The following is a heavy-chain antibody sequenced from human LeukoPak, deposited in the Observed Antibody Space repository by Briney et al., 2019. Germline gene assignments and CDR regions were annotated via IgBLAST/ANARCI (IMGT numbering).Heavy chain of an antibody. V-gene: IGHV4-59*01. D-gene: IGHD6-19*01. CDR2: IRYSGRT. J-gene: IGHJ4*02. CDR1: DDSISRDF. Sequence: PSQSLSLTCTASDDSISRDFWTWIRQPPGKGVGWIGYIRYSGRTEYNPSLKSRVTISIQTSKNQFSLKLTSVTAADTAGYYCARGSVAGTGGIFDYWGQGTLVTVSS. CDR3: ARGSVAGTGGIFDY.